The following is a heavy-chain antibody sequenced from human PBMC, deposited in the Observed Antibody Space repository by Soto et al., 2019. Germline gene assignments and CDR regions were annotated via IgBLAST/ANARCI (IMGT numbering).Heavy chain of an antibody. V-gene: IGHV3-30*18. CDR1: GFTFSSYG. Sequence: QVQLVESGGGVVQPGRSLRLSCAASGFTFSSYGMHWVRQAPGKGLEWVAVISYDGSNKYYADSVKGRFTISRDNSKNTLYLQMNSLRAEDTALYDCEKDVSCSGGSGYDYYYYYGMDVWGQGTTVTVSS. CDR3: EKDVSCSGGSGYDYYYYYGMDV. J-gene: IGHJ6*02. D-gene: IGHD2-15*01. CDR2: ISYDGSNK.